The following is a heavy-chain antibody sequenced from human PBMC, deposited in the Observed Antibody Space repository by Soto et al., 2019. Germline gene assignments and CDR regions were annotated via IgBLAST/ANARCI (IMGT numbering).Heavy chain of an antibody. CDR1: DFTVSNNY. CDR2: IYSGGRT. Sequence: EVQLVESGGGLIQPGGSLRLSCAASDFTVSNNYMSWVRQAPGKGLEWVSLIYSGGRTSYADSVKGRFTISRDNSKNTRYLQMNSLRDADTAIYYCARRPGGDHPYFHYWGQGTQVTVSS. V-gene: IGHV3-53*01. J-gene: IGHJ4*02. D-gene: IGHD4-17*01. CDR3: ARRPGGDHPYFHY.